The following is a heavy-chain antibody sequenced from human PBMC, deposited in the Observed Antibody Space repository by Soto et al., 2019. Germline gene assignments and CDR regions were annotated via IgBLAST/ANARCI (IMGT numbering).Heavy chain of an antibody. CDR2: ITSTSSTI. CDR1: GFTFSRYG. D-gene: IGHD3-10*01. J-gene: IGHJ2*01. V-gene: IGHV3-48*02. CDR3: ARRITRYFDL. Sequence: LILSCAGSGFTFSRYGMNWFRQAPGKGLEWISYITSTSSTIYYADSMEGRFTISRDNAQNSLFLQMNSLRDEDTAVYYCARRITRYFDLWGRGTLVTVSS.